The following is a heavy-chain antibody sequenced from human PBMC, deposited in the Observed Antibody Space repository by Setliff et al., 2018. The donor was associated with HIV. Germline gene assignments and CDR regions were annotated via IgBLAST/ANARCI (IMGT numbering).Heavy chain of an antibody. CDR1: GGTFSTYA. CDR3: ARDYYDSSGYYNDPGY. Sequence: SVKVSCKASGGTFSTYALSWVRQAPGQGLEWMGGIIPIFGTPTYSQKFQGRVTITTDGSTSTAYMELSSLRSEDTAVYYCARDYYDSSGYYNDPGYWGQGTLVTVSS. J-gene: IGHJ4*02. V-gene: IGHV1-69*05. CDR2: IIPIFGTP. D-gene: IGHD3-22*01.